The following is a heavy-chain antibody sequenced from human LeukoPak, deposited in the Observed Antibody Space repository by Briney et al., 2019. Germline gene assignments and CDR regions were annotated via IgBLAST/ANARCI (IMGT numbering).Heavy chain of an antibody. CDR3: ARAPRGYDFWSGYYPDY. V-gene: IGHV3-21*01. CDR1: GFTFNYYG. D-gene: IGHD3-3*01. Sequence: GGSLRLSCAVSGFTFNYYGMNWVRQAPGKGLEWVSSISSDGTYIYYADSVKGRFTISRDTAKKSLYLHMSSLRVEDTAVYYCARAPRGYDFWSGYYPDYWGQGTLVTVSS. CDR2: ISSDGTYI. J-gene: IGHJ4*02.